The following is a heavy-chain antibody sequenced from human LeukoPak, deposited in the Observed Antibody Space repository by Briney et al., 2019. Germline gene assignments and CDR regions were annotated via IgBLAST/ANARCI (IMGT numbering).Heavy chain of an antibody. J-gene: IGHJ3*02. CDR2: ISSSSSYI. Sequence: SSISSSSSYIYYADSVKGRFTISRDNAKNSLYLQMNSLRAEDTAVYYCARDLRVERAFDIWGQGTMVTVSS. V-gene: IGHV3-21*01. CDR3: ARDLRVERAFDI.